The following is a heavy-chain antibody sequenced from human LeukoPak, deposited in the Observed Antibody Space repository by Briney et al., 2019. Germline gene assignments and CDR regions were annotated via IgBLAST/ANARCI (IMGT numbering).Heavy chain of an antibody. CDR3: AKDDGELVPAATNFDY. Sequence: GGSLRLSCAASGFTFSSYGMHWVRQAPGKGLEWVAFIRYDGSNKYYADSVKGRFTISRDNSKNTLYLQMNSLRAEDTAVYYCAKDDGELVPAATNFDYWGQGTLVTVSS. CDR2: IRYDGSNK. CDR1: GFTFSSYG. V-gene: IGHV3-30*02. J-gene: IGHJ4*02. D-gene: IGHD2-2*01.